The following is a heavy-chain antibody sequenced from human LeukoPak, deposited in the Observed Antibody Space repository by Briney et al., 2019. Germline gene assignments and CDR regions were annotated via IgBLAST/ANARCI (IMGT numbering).Heavy chain of an antibody. V-gene: IGHV3-48*03. D-gene: IGHD6-13*01. CDR2: ISRSARTT. Sequence: GGSLRLSCAASGFIFSNFNMNWVRQAPGQGLEWISYISRSARTTYYADSVKGRFTISRDNAKNSLYLQMHSLRAEDTAIYYCARESLIAAAVDYWGQGTLVTVSS. CDR1: GFIFSNFN. CDR3: ARESLIAAAVDY. J-gene: IGHJ4*02.